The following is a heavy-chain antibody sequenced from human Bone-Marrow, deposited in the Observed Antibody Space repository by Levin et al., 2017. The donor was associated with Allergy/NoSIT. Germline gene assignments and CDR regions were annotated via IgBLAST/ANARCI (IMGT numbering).Heavy chain of an antibody. CDR3: VRDSDFGATGDY. CDR1: GFTFSTYW. D-gene: IGHD1-26*01. CDR2: IKRDGSKK. J-gene: IGHJ4*02. Sequence: LSLTCVASGFTFSTYWMSWVRQAPGKGLEWVANIKRDGSKKDYVDSVKGRFTISRDNAENSLYLQMNSLRDDDTAVYYCVRDSDFGATGDYWGQGTLVTVSS. V-gene: IGHV3-7*01.